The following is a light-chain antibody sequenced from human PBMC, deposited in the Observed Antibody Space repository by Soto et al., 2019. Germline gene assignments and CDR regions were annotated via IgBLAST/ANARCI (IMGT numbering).Light chain of an antibody. V-gene: IGKV1-6*01. CDR2: AAS. CDR1: QGIRND. Sequence: AIQITQSPSFLSASVRYRVTITFRGAQGIRNDLGWYQQKPGKAPKLLIYAASSLRGGVPSRFSGSGSGTDFTLTISSLQTEDFATYYCIQDYNCPWTFGKWTKVDLK. CDR3: IQDYNCPWT. J-gene: IGKJ1*01.